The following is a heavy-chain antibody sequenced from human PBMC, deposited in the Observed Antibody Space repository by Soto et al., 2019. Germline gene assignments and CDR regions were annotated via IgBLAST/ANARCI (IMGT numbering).Heavy chain of an antibody. CDR2: ISGSGGNT. CDR1: GFTFSSYA. CDR3: AKWHTYNYDSLAFSGFDC. Sequence: GGSLRLSCAASGFTFSSYAMSWVRQAPGKGLEWVSGISGSGGNTYYADSVKGRFTISRDNSKNTLYLHRNSLRADDTAAYYCAKWHTYNYDSLAFSGFDCWGQGTQVTVS. V-gene: IGHV3-23*01. J-gene: IGHJ4*02. D-gene: IGHD3-16*01.